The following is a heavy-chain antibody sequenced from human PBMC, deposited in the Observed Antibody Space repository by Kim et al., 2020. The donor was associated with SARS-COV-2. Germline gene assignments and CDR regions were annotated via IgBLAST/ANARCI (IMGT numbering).Heavy chain of an antibody. CDR3: AREVYDILTGPLDY. CDR1: GFTFSSYA. CDR2: ISYDGSNK. Sequence: GGSLRLSCAASGFTFSSYAMHWVRQAPGKGLEWVAVISYDGSNKYYADSVKGRFTIPRDNSKNTLYLQMNSLRAEDTAVYYCAREVYDILTGPLDYWGQGTLVTVSS. J-gene: IGHJ4*02. D-gene: IGHD3-9*01. V-gene: IGHV3-30-3*01.